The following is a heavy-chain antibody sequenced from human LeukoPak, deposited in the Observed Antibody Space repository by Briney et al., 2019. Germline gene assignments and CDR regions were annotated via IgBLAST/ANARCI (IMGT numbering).Heavy chain of an antibody. J-gene: IGHJ4*02. CDR2: TYYRSQQWHS. Sequence: KLSQTLSLTCAISGDSVSSNSAAWNWIRQSPSRGLEWLGRTYYRSQQWHSDYAPSVKGRLTLNPDTSKNQFSLQLNSMTPEDTAVYYCGRETDFGVVTHWGQGTLVTVSS. CDR1: GDSVSSNSAA. D-gene: IGHD3-3*01. CDR3: GRETDFGVVTH. V-gene: IGHV6-1*01.